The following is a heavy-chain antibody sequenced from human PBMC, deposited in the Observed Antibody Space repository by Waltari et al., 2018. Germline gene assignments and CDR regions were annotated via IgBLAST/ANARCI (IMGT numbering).Heavy chain of an antibody. CDR2: IKPDGGDI. V-gene: IGHV3-74*01. CDR1: GITLSKYW. Sequence: EVQLVESGGGLVQPGGSLRLSCAASGITLSKYWMVWVRQVAGKGLVGFPKIKPDGGDISYADAVKGRCTISRDNAKNTLYLQMNSLRAEDTALYFCTRLATELADYWGQGTLVTVSS. J-gene: IGHJ4*02. CDR3: TRLATELADY. D-gene: IGHD4-4*01.